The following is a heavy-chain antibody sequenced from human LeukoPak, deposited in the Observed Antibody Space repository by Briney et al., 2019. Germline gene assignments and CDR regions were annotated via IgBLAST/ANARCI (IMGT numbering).Heavy chain of an antibody. CDR1: GGSFSGHC. Sequence: SETLSLTCAVYGGSFSGHCWSWIRQPPGKGLEWIGEISHSGSTKYIPSLKSRVTISVDTSKNQFSLKLSSVTAADTAVYYCVRYVVYGSGKYYFDYWGQGTLVTVSS. V-gene: IGHV4-34*01. D-gene: IGHD3-10*01. CDR3: VRYVVYGSGKYYFDY. J-gene: IGHJ4*02. CDR2: ISHSGST.